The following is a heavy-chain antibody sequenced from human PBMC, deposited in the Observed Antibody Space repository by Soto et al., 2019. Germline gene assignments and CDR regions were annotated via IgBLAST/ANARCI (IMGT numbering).Heavy chain of an antibody. CDR2: ISYDGSNK. CDR3: ARYSSSWYYFDY. CDR1: GFTFSSYA. J-gene: IGHJ4*02. V-gene: IGHV3-30-3*01. Sequence: GGSLRLSCAASGFTFSSYAMHWVRQAPGEGLEWVAVISYDGSNKYYADSVKGRFTISRDNSKNTLYLQMNSLRAEDTAVYYCARYSSSWYYFDYWGQGTLVTSPQ. D-gene: IGHD6-13*01.